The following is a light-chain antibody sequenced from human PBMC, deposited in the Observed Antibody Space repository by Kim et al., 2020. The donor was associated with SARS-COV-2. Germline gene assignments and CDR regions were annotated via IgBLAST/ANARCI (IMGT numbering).Light chain of an antibody. CDR1: SLRSYY. Sequence: GQTVRNTCQGDSLRSYYASWYQQKPGQAPVLVIYGKNNRPSGIPDRFSGSSSGNTASLTITGAQAEDEADYYGNHRDRRANHVVLGAETKLTVL. J-gene: IGLJ2*01. CDR2: GKN. CDR3: NHRDRRANHVV. V-gene: IGLV3-19*01.